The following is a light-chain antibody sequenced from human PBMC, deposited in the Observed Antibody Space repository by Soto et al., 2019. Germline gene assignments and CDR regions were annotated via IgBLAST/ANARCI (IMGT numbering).Light chain of an antibody. V-gene: IGLV3-10*01. Sequence: SYELTQPPSVSVSPGQTARITCSGDALPKKYAYWYQQKSGQAPVLVIYEDNKRPSGIPETFSGSSSGTMATLTISGAQVEDEADYYCYSTDSSGNHRVFGGGTKLTVL. CDR2: EDN. CDR3: YSTDSSGNHRV. J-gene: IGLJ3*02. CDR1: ALPKKY.